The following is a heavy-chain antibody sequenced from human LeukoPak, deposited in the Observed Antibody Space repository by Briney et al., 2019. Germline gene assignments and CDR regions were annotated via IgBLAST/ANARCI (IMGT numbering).Heavy chain of an antibody. J-gene: IGHJ6*03. D-gene: IGHD2-21*02. Sequence: GGSLRLSCAASGFTFSTYEMNWVRQAPGKGLEWVSYTTDSGSTIYYADSVKGRFTISRDNAKNSLFLQMNSLRAEDTAVYYCARGEVVTASLPDYFYYYMDVWGKGTTVTISS. CDR3: ARGEVVTASLPDYFYYYMDV. V-gene: IGHV3-48*03. CDR1: GFTFSTYE. CDR2: TTDSGSTI.